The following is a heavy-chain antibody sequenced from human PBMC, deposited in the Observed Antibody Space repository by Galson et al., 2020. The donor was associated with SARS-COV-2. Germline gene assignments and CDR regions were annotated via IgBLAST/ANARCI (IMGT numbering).Heavy chain of an antibody. CDR2: ISSSSSYI. CDR1: GFTFSSYS. CDR3: ARGAPWGYAVGYDYYYGMDV. V-gene: IGHV3-21*01. Sequence: KIGESLKISCAASGFTFSSYSMNWVRQAPGKGLEWVSSISSSSSYIYYADSVKGRFTISRDNAKNSLYLQMNSLRAEDTAVYYCARGAPWGYAVGYDYYYGMDVWGQGTTVTVSS. J-gene: IGHJ6*02. D-gene: IGHD1-26*01.